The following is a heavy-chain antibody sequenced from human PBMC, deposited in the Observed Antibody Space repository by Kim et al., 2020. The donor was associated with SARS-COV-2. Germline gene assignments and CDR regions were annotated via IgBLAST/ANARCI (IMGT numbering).Heavy chain of an antibody. J-gene: IGHJ6*02. CDR3: ALAVGIAVAGTRLYYYYGMDV. Sequence: ASVKVSCKASGYTFTSYGISWVRQAPGQGLEWMGWISAYNGNTNYAQKLQGRVTMTTDTSTSTAYMELRSLRSDDTAVYYCALAVGIAVAGTRLYYYYGMDVWGQGTTVTVSS. CDR2: ISAYNGNT. V-gene: IGHV1-18*04. D-gene: IGHD6-19*01. CDR1: GYTFTSYG.